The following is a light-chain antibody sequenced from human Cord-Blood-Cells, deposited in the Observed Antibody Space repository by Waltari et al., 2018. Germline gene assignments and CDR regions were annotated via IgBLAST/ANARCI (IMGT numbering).Light chain of an antibody. Sequence: QSALTHPASVSGSPGQSITISRTGTSSDVGGHNYAPWYQQHPGKAPKLMIYEVSNRPSGVSNRFSGSKSGNTASLTISGLQAEDEADYYCSSYTSSSTVVFGGGTKLTVL. V-gene: IGLV2-14*01. J-gene: IGLJ2*01. CDR3: SSYTSSSTVV. CDR1: SSDVGGHNY. CDR2: EVS.